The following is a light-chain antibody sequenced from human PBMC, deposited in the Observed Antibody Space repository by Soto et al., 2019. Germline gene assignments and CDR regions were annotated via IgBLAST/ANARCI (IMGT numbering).Light chain of an antibody. Sequence: PGERATLSCRASQSVSSYLAWYQQKPGQAPRLLIYDASNRATGIPARFSGSGSGTDFTLTISSLEPEDFAVYYCQQRSNRPRTFGQGTKVEIK. CDR3: QQRSNRPRT. V-gene: IGKV3-11*01. CDR2: DAS. J-gene: IGKJ1*01. CDR1: QSVSSY.